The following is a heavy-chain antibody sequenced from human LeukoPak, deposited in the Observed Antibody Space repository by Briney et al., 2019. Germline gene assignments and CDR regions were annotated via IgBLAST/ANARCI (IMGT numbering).Heavy chain of an antibody. J-gene: IGHJ4*02. CDR1: GGSFSGYY. Sequence: PSETLSLTCAVYGGSFSGYYWSWIRQPPGKGLEWIREINHSGSTNYNPSLKSRVTISVDTSKNQFSLKLSSVTAADTAVYYCARALRYSGHTQFDYWGQGTLVTVSS. CDR3: ARALRYSGHTQFDY. CDR2: INHSGST. V-gene: IGHV4-34*01. D-gene: IGHD5-12*01.